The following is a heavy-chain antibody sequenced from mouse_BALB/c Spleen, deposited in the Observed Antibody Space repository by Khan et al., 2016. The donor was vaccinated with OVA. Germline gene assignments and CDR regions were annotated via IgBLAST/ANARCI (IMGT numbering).Heavy chain of an antibody. D-gene: IGHD2-4*01. J-gene: IGHJ4*01. CDR1: GYTFTTYY. V-gene: IGHV1S56*01. CDR2: IYPGSVNT. CDR3: ARDDYFVGDAMDY. Sequence: QVQLQQSGPELVKPGASVRISCKASGYTFTTYYIHWVKQRPGQGLQWIGWIYPGSVNTQYNEQFKGKATLTADKSSSTAYMQLSSPTSEDSAVYFCARDDYFVGDAMDYWSQGTSVTVSS.